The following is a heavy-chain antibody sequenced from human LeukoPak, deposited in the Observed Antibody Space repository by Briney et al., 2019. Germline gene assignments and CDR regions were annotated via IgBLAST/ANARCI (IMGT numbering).Heavy chain of an antibody. CDR1: GGSISSYY. V-gene: IGHV4-59*01. J-gene: IGHJ5*02. CDR2: IYYSGST. D-gene: IGHD6-19*01. Sequence: PSETLSLTCTVSGGSISSYYWSWIRQPPGKGLEWIGYIYYSGSTNYNPSLKSRVTISVDTSKNQFSLKLSSVTAADTAVYYCARTTSGWSLPNWFDPWGQGTLVTVSS. CDR3: ARTTSGWSLPNWFDP.